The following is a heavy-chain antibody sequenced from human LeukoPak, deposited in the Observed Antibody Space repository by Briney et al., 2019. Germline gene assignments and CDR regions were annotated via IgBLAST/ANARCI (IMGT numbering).Heavy chain of an antibody. V-gene: IGHV1-69*05. CDR1: GGTFSSYA. CDR3: ARDSCSSTSCYNGYDAFDI. Sequence: ASVKVSCKASGGTFSSYAISWVRQAPGQGLEWMGGIIPIFGTANYAQKFQGRVTITTDESTSTAYMELSSLRSEDTAVYYCARDSCSSTSCYNGYDAFDIWGQGTMVTVSS. D-gene: IGHD2-2*02. CDR2: IIPIFGTA. J-gene: IGHJ3*02.